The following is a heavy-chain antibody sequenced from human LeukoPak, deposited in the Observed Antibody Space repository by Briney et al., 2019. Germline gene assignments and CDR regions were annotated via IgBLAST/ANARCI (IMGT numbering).Heavy chain of an antibody. CDR2: IFYSGTT. CDR3: ARVRDRRNWFDP. CDR1: GGSISSYY. V-gene: IGHV4-59*12. Sequence: PSETLSLTCTVSGGSISSYYWSWIRQPPGKGLEWIGFIFYSGTTNYNPSLKSRVTISVDTSRNQFSLKLSSVTAADTAVYYCARVRDRRNWFDPWGQGTLVTVSS. J-gene: IGHJ5*02. D-gene: IGHD3-10*01.